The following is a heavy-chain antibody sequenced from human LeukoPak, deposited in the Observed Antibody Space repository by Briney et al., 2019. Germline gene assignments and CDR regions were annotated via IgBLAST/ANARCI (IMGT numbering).Heavy chain of an antibody. CDR1: GGTFSNYA. CDR3: ARSPPVPAAIENFYYYYYYMDV. V-gene: IGHV1-69*05. D-gene: IGHD2-2*02. Sequence: ASVKVSCKASGGTFSNYAISWLRQAPGQGLEWMGGNIPIFGTANYAQKFQGRVTITTDESTSTAYMELSSLRSEDTAVYYCARSPPVPAAIENFYYYYYYMDVWGKGTTVTVSS. CDR2: NIPIFGTA. J-gene: IGHJ6*03.